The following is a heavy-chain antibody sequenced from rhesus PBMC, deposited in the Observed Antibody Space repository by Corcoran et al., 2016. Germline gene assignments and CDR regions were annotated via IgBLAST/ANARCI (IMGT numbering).Heavy chain of an antibody. V-gene: IGHV4-169*02. CDR3: AREGRSGSWDFDY. Sequence: QLQLQESGPGLVKPSETLSVTCAVSGGSISSSYWSWIRQAPGKGLEWIGYIYCIGSSTNYNPSLKSRVTLSVDTSKNQLSLKLSSVTTADTAVYYCAREGRSGSWDFDYWGQGVLVTVSS. CDR2: IYCIGSST. J-gene: IGHJ4*01. CDR1: GGSISSSY. D-gene: IGHD6-25*01.